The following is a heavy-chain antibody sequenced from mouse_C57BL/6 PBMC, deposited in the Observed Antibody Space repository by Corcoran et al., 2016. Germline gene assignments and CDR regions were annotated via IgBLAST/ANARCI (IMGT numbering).Heavy chain of an antibody. V-gene: IGHV1-18*01. J-gene: IGHJ4*01. CDR2: INPNNGGT. CDR3: ASSGGSSYNYYAMDY. D-gene: IGHD1-1*01. Sequence: EVQLQQSGPELVKPGASVKIPCKASGYTFTDYNMDWVKQSHGKSLEWIGDINPNNGGTSYNQKFKGKATLTVDKSSSTAYMELRSLTSEDSAVYYCASSGGSSYNYYAMDYWGQGTSVTVSS. CDR1: GYTFTDYN.